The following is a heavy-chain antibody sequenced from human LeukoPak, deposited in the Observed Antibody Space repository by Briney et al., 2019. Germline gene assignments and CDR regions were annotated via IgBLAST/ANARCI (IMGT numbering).Heavy chain of an antibody. Sequence: SETLSLTCTVSGGSISSSYWSWIRQPAGKGLEWIGRIYTSGSTDYNPSLKSRVTMSVDTSKNQLSLKLTSVTAADTAVYYCARDLGVVIFGVAESYMDVWGKGTTVTVSS. D-gene: IGHD3-3*01. J-gene: IGHJ6*03. V-gene: IGHV4-4*07. CDR3: ARDLGVVIFGVAESYMDV. CDR2: IYTSGST. CDR1: GGSISSSY.